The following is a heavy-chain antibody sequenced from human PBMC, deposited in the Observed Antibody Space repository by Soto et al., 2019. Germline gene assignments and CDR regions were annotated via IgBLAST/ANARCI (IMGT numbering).Heavy chain of an antibody. CDR1: GGTFSSYA. CDR2: ISPIFGTA. Sequence: QVQLVQSGAEVKKPGSSVKVSCKASGGTFSSYAISWVRQAPGQGLEWMGGISPIFGTANYAQKFQCRVTITADESTITVFMGLCSLRSEDTAVYYCARVKIVATIGVNWFDPWGQGTLVTVSS. J-gene: IGHJ5*02. V-gene: IGHV1-69*01. CDR3: ARVKIVATIGVNWFDP. D-gene: IGHD5-12*01.